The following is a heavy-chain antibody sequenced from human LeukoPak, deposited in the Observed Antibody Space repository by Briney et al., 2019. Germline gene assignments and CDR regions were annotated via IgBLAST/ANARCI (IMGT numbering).Heavy chain of an antibody. D-gene: IGHD6-19*01. CDR2: IYYSGST. CDR3: AIRNSSGWYHTPGGFDY. CDR1: GGSISSSRYY. Sequence: PSETLSLTCTVSGGSISSSRYYWGWIRQPPGKGLEWIGSIYYSGSTYYNPSLKSRVTISVDTSKNQFSLKLSSVTAADTAVYYCAIRNSSGWYHTPGGFDYWGQGTRVTVSS. J-gene: IGHJ4*02. V-gene: IGHV4-39*01.